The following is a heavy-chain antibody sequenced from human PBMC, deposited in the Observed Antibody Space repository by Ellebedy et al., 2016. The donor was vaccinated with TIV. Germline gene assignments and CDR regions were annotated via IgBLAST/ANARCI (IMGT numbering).Heavy chain of an antibody. Sequence: PGGSLRLSCAASGFTFSSYGMHWVRQAPGKGLEWVAVISYDGSNKYYADSVKGRFTISRDNSKNTLYLQMNSLRAEYTAVYYCGRDDPFETGALDYWGQGTLVTVSS. CDR1: GFTFSSYG. CDR2: ISYDGSNK. CDR3: GRDDPFETGALDY. V-gene: IGHV3-30*03. D-gene: IGHD3-10*01. J-gene: IGHJ4*02.